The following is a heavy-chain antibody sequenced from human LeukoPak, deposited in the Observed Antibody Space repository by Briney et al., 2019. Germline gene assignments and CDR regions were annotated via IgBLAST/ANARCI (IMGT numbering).Heavy chain of an antibody. CDR1: GFTFSNYW. Sequence: GGSLRLSCAASGFTFSNYWMSWVRQAPGKGLEWVADTKRDESGQHYVDSVKGRFTISRDDAKNSLYLQMNSLRAEDTAVYYCALNMVGGQIFDFWGQGTLVTVSS. J-gene: IGHJ4*02. CDR2: TKRDESGQ. D-gene: IGHD3-10*01. CDR3: ALNMVGGQIFDF. V-gene: IGHV3-7*01.